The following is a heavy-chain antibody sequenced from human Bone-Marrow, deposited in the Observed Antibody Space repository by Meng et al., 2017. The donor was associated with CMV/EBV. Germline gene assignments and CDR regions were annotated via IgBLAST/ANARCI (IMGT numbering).Heavy chain of an antibody. Sequence: GSLRLSCAVYGGSFSGYHCSWIRQPPGKGLEWIGEINHSGSTNYNPSLKSRVTISVDTSKNQFSLKLSSVTAADTAVYYCARDGRDCSSTSFYQPVYYYGMDVWGQGTTVTVSS. CDR1: GGSFSGYH. CDR2: INHSGST. CDR3: ARDGRDCSSTSFYQPVYYYGMDV. J-gene: IGHJ6*02. V-gene: IGHV4-34*01. D-gene: IGHD2-2*01.